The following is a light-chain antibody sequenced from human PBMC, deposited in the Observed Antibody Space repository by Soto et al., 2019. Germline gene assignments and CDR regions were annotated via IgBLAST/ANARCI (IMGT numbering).Light chain of an antibody. CDR1: QSVDSN. CDR2: GAS. V-gene: IGKV3-15*01. CDR3: QQYNSYSQT. J-gene: IGKJ1*01. Sequence: EILMTQSPATLSVSPGERATLSCRASQSVDSNLAWYQQKPGQAPRLLIYGASTRATGISARFSGSGSGTEFTLTISSLQPDDFATYYCQQYNSYSQTFGQGTKVDIK.